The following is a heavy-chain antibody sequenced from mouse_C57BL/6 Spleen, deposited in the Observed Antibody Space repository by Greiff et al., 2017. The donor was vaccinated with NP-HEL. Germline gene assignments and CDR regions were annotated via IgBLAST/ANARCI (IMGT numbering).Heavy chain of an antibody. CDR2: IRLKSDNYAT. CDR1: GFTFSNYW. J-gene: IGHJ4*01. CDR3: TGLITPGRDY. D-gene: IGHD1-1*01. V-gene: IGHV6-3*01. Sequence: EVMLVESGGGLVQPGGSMKLSCVASGFTFSNYWMNWVRQSPEKGLEWVAQIRLKSDNYATHYAESVKGRFTISRDYSKSSVYLQMNNLRAEDTGIYYCTGLITPGRDYWGQGTSVTVSS.